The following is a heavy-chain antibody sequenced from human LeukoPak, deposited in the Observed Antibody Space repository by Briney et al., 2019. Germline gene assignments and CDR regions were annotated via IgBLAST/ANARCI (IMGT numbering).Heavy chain of an antibody. V-gene: IGHV3-15*07. CDR1: GFTFSNAW. D-gene: IGHD3-3*01. CDR2: IKSKTDGGTT. CDR3: TTSYPEYYDFWSGYYNPYYYGMDV. Sequence: PGGSLRLSCAASGFTFSNAWMNWVRQAPGKGLEWVGRIKSKTDGGTTDYAAPVKGRFTISRDDLKNTLYLQMNSLKTEDTAVYYCTTSYPEYYDFWSGYYNPYYYGMDVWGQGTTVTVSS. J-gene: IGHJ6*02.